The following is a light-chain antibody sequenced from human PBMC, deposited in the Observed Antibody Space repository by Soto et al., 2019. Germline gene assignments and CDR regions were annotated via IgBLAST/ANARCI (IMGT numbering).Light chain of an antibody. V-gene: IGKV3D-20*02. Sequence: IMLTQSPGTLSLSPGESATLSCRASQSVDRNFLAWFQHKPGQAPRLLIYDASSRAPGIPARFSGSGSGTDFTLTISRLEPEDFAVYYCQQRGTWPYTFGQGTKLDIK. CDR1: QSVDRNF. CDR2: DAS. CDR3: QQRGTWPYT. J-gene: IGKJ2*01.